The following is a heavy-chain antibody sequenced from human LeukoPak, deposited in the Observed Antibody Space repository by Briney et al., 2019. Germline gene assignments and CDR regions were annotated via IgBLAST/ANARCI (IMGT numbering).Heavy chain of an antibody. CDR1: GGSISSYY. Sequence: PPETLSLTCTVSGGSISSYYWSWIRQPPGKGLEWIGYIYYSGSTNYNPSLKSRVTISVDTSKNQFSLKLSSVTAADTAVYYCARMIVVAHFDYWGQGTLVTVSS. CDR3: ARMIVVAHFDY. V-gene: IGHV4-59*01. D-gene: IGHD3-22*01. CDR2: IYYSGST. J-gene: IGHJ4*02.